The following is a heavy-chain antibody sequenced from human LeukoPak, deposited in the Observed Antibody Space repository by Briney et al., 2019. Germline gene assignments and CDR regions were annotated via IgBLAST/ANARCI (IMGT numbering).Heavy chain of an antibody. Sequence: GGSLRLACAASGFTFDDYAMHWVGQAPGKGLEGVTAISGSGGSTYYADSVKGRFTISRDNSKNTLYLQMNSLRAEDTAVYYCARVSQQWLAPSYYFDYWGQGTLVTVSS. J-gene: IGHJ4*02. V-gene: IGHV3-23*01. CDR2: ISGSGGST. CDR3: ARVSQQWLAPSYYFDY. CDR1: GFTFDDYA. D-gene: IGHD6-19*01.